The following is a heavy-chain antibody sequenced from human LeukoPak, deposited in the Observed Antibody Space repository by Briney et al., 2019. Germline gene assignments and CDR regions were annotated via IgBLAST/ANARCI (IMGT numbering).Heavy chain of an antibody. J-gene: IGHJ4*02. CDR2: ISSSSSYI. CDR3: VRDVAENWNFDY. Sequence: GGSLRLSCAASGFTFSSYSMNWVRQAPGKGLEWVSSISSSSSYIYYADSVKGRFTISRDNAKNSLYLQMNSLRAEDTAVYYCVRDVAENWNFDYWGQGTLVTVSS. CDR1: GFTFSSYS. D-gene: IGHD1-1*01. V-gene: IGHV3-21*01.